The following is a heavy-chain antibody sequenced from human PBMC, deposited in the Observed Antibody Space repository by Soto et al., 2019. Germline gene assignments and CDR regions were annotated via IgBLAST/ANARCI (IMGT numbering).Heavy chain of an antibody. CDR1: GFTFSNSS. D-gene: IGHD3-3*01. CDR3: ARDQISIFGVIGSGGYFDL. J-gene: IGHJ2*01. Sequence: EVQLVESGGVLVKPGGSLRLSCTASGFTFSNSSMNWVRQAPGKGLAWLSSISSSSSFIYSADSVKVRFPISRDNAKNSVYLQMDSLGAEDTAIYYCARDQISIFGVIGSGGYFDLWGRGTLVTVSS. CDR2: ISSSSSFI. V-gene: IGHV3-21*04.